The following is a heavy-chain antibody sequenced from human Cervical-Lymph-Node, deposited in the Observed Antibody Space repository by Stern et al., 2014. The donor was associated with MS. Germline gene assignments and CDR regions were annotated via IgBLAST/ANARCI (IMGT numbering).Heavy chain of an antibody. CDR1: GYSFSNFW. V-gene: IGHV5-51*01. Sequence: VQLGQSGAEVKKPGESLKISCKPSGYSFSNFWIGWVRQKPGKGLEWMGIIYPEDSDTTYSPSFQGHVTISADESISTAYLQWRSLKASDTAMYYCVRRRDSDSYDTFDIWGQGTMLIVSS. CDR2: IYPEDSDT. CDR3: VRRRDSDSYDTFDI. J-gene: IGHJ3*02. D-gene: IGHD3-22*01.